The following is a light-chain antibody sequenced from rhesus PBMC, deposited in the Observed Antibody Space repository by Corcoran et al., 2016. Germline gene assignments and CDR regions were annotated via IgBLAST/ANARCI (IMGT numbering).Light chain of an antibody. CDR2: DAS. CDR1: QSVRSS. V-gene: IGKV3-17*01. CDR3: QQYSNWTFT. J-gene: IGKJ3*01. Sequence: EIVLTQSPATLSLSPGERATLSCRARQSVRSSLAWYQQKPGQAPRLLIYDASSRATGLPDRCRGSGSGKDFSLTISRLEPEDVGVDYCQQYSNWTFTFGPGTKLDIK.